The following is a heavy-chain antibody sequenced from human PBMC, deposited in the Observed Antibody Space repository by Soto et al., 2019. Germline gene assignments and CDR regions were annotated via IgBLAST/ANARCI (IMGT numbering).Heavy chain of an antibody. D-gene: IGHD3-10*01. J-gene: IGHJ6*03. CDR3: AKKWRPPSRGNYYYYYYMDV. V-gene: IGHV3-23*01. Sequence: HPGGSLRLSCAASGFTFSSSAMSWVRQAPGKGLEWVSAISGSGGSTYYADSVKGRFTISRDNSKNTLYLQMNSLRAEDTAVYYCAKKWRPPSRGNYYYYYYMDVWGKGTTVTVSS. CDR2: ISGSGGST. CDR1: GFTFSSSA.